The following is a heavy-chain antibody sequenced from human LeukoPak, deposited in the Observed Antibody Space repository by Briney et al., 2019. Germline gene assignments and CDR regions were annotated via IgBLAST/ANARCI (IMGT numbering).Heavy chain of an antibody. Sequence: GGSLRLSCAAAGITFVDYGMSWVRQDLGKELEWFSGINWNGGSTGYADSVKGRFTISRDNGKNSLYLQMNSLRAEDTALYYCARGGDSSGSYFDHWGQGTLVTVSS. CDR1: GITFVDYG. D-gene: IGHD3-22*01. CDR2: INWNGGST. CDR3: ARGGDSSGSYFDH. J-gene: IGHJ4*02. V-gene: IGHV3-20*04.